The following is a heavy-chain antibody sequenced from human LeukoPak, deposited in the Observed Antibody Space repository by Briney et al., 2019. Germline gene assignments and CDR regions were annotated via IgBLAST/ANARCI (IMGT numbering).Heavy chain of an antibody. J-gene: IGHJ4*02. CDR1: GGSISSYY. Sequence: KTSETLSLTCTVSGGSISSYYWSWIRQPAGKGLEWIGRIYTSGSTNYNPSLKSRVTMSVDTSKNQFSLKLSSVTAADTAVYYCARVWVNGYVYSLDYWGQGTLVTVSS. CDR3: ARVWVNGYVYSLDY. D-gene: IGHD5-12*01. V-gene: IGHV4-4*07. CDR2: IYTSGST.